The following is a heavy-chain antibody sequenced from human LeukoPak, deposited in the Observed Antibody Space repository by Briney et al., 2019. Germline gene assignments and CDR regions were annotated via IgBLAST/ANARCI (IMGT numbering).Heavy chain of an antibody. CDR2: IFRSGKT. V-gene: IGHV4-39*01. CDR1: GGSITSNTYY. Sequence: SETLSLTCTVSGGSITSNTYYWGWIRQSPGKGLEWIGSIFRSGKTYYNPSLESRITISVDTSKSQFSLKVNSVTAADTAVFYCARHCSTLTCPFDYWGQGALVTVSS. D-gene: IGHD2-2*01. J-gene: IGHJ4*02. CDR3: ARHCSTLTCPFDY.